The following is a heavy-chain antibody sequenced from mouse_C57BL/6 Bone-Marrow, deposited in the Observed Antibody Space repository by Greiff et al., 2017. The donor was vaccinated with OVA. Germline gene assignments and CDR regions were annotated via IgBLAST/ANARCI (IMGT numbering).Heavy chain of an antibody. J-gene: IGHJ4*01. CDR2: ISDGGSYT. V-gene: IGHV5-4*01. Sequence: VQLKQSGGGLVKPGGSLKLSCAASGFTFSSYAMSWVRQTPEKRLEWVATISDGGSYTYYPDNVKGRFTISRDNAKNNLYLQMSHLKSEDTAMYYCARDDDGYYVDAMDYWGQGTSVTVSS. CDR3: ARDDDGYYVDAMDY. D-gene: IGHD2-3*01. CDR1: GFTFSSYA.